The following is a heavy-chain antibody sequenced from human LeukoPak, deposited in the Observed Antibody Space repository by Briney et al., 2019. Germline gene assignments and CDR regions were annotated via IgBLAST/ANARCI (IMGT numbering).Heavy chain of an antibody. V-gene: IGHV3-11*01. CDR1: GFTFSDYY. J-gene: IGHJ4*02. Sequence: GGSLRLSCAASGFTFSDYYMTWIRQAPGKGLEWVWYISSSGSTIYYADSVKGRFSISRDNAKNSLYLQMNGLRAEDTAVYYCASPLGKNYDILTGYPDYWGQGTLVTVSS. D-gene: IGHD3-9*01. CDR3: ASPLGKNYDILTGYPDY. CDR2: ISSSGSTI.